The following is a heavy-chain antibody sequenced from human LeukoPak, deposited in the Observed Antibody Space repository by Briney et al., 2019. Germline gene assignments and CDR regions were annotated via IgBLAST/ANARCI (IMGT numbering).Heavy chain of an antibody. Sequence: SETLSLTCTVSGGSISSYYWSWIRQPAGKGLEWIGRIYSSGSTNYNPSLKSRVTMSVDTSENQFSLKLSSVTDADTAVYYCARVSVSGTYDYWGQGTLVTVSS. CDR1: GGSISSYY. J-gene: IGHJ4*02. CDR3: ARVSVSGTYDY. V-gene: IGHV4-4*07. D-gene: IGHD1-26*01. CDR2: IYSSGST.